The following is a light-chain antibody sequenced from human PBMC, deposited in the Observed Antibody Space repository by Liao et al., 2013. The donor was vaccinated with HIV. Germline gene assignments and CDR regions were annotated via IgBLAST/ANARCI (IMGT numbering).Light chain of an antibody. CDR2: EDT. CDR1: KLGEKY. V-gene: IGLV3-1*01. J-gene: IGLJ2*01. CDR3: QAWDSSSVI. Sequence: SYVVTQPPSVSVSPGQTATITCSGDKLGEKYASWYQQKPGQSPVLVIYEDTRRPSGIPARFSGSNSGNTATLTISGTQAMDEADYYCQAWDSSSVIFGGGTKLTVL.